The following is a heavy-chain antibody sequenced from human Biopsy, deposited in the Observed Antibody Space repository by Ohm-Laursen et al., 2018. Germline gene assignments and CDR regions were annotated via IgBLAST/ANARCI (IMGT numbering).Heavy chain of an antibody. D-gene: IGHD3-10*01. CDR2: ISGSGTTI. V-gene: IGHV3-11*01. CDR3: ARDGAGSYHGY. J-gene: IGHJ4*02. CDR1: GFTFSDYY. Sequence: SLRLSCTASGFTFSDYYMSWIRQAPGKGLEWLSYISGSGTTIFYADSVKGRFTVSRDNAKNSLYLQMNSLTVEDTAVFYCARDGAGSYHGYLGQGTLVPGSS.